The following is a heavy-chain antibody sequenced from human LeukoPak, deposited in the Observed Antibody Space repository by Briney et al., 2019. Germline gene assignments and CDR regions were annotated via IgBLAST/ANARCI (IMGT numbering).Heavy chain of an antibody. CDR1: GFTFSSYA. V-gene: IGHV3-23*01. CDR2: ISGSGGST. J-gene: IGHJ4*02. Sequence: GGSLRLSCAASGFTFSSYAMSWVRQAPGKGLEWVSAISGSGGSTYYADSVKGRFTISRDNSKNTLYLQMNSLRAEDTAVYYCAKDPVRGNYDFWSGYYFDYWGQGTLVTVSS. D-gene: IGHD3-3*01. CDR3: AKDPVRGNYDFWSGYYFDY.